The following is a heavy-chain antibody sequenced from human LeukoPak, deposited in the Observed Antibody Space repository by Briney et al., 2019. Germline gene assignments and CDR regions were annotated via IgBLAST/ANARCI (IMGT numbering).Heavy chain of an antibody. V-gene: IGHV4-4*07. Sequence: SETLSLICGVSGASISNYYWSWIRQSAGKGLEWIGRVSVRGGKNYNPSLTSRVSMSIDTSKDQVSLKLTSVTAADTAVYYCARGPLMSAGGGVDPWGQGALVTVSS. CDR2: VSVRGGK. CDR3: ARGPLMSAGGGVDP. D-gene: IGHD6-13*01. CDR1: GASISNYY. J-gene: IGHJ5*02.